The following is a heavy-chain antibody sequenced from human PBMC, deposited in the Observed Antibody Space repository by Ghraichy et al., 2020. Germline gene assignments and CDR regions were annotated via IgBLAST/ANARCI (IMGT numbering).Heavy chain of an antibody. V-gene: IGHV3-48*02. CDR1: GFNFNVYN. CDR2: IRGSDSST. D-gene: IGHD5-24*01. Sequence: GGSLRLSCAASGFNFNVYNMVWVRQPPGKGLEWLSYIRGSDSSTYDADSVKGRFTISSANEKNSLYLQMNSLRDEYTALYFCARDAWRRGDSQNYNYYGMDVWGQGTTVTVSS. CDR3: ARDAWRRGDSQNYNYYGMDV. J-gene: IGHJ6*02.